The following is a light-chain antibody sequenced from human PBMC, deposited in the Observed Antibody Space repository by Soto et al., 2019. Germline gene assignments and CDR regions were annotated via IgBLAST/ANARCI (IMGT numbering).Light chain of an antibody. Sequence: DILFTRAPSTLSASVGDRVTITCRASQAISTYLAWYQQTSGKAPKLLISAASTLQRGVPSRFRGSGSGTQFTLTISSLQPEDFATYYCQQLNAYPLTFGGGTKVDI. CDR1: QAISTY. CDR3: QQLNAYPLT. V-gene: IGKV1-9*01. J-gene: IGKJ4*01. CDR2: AAS.